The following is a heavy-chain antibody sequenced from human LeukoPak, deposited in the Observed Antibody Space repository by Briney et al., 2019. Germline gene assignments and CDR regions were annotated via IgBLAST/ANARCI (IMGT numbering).Heavy chain of an antibody. Sequence: VASVKVSCKASGYTFTSYAISWVRQAPGQGLEWMGGIIPIFGTANYAQKFQGRVTITADESTSTAYMELSSLRSEDTAVYYCARKDDYSNDDAFDIWGQGTMVTVSS. V-gene: IGHV1-69*13. CDR2: IIPIFGTA. J-gene: IGHJ3*02. CDR1: GYTFTSYA. D-gene: IGHD4-11*01. CDR3: ARKDDYSNDDAFDI.